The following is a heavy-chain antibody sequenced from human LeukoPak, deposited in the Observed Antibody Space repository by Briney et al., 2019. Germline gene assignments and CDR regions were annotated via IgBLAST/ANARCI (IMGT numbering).Heavy chain of an antibody. CDR1: GFTFSHYG. Sequence: GGSLRLSCAASGFTFSHYGMHWVRQAPGKELAWVAVISYDGSTTYYADPVKGRFTISRDNAKNSLYLQMNSLRAEDTAVYYCARAGGSYFHAFDIWGQGTMVTVSS. D-gene: IGHD1-26*01. CDR3: ARAGGSYFHAFDI. J-gene: IGHJ3*02. CDR2: ISYDGSTT. V-gene: IGHV3-33*08.